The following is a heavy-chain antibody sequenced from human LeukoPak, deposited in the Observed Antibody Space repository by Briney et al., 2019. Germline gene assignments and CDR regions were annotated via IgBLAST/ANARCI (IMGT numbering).Heavy chain of an antibody. CDR3: ARDTYYYDSSGPPGAFDI. CDR1: GYTFTSYG. V-gene: IGHV1-18*01. Sequence: ASVKVSCKASGYTFTSYGISWVRQAPGQGLEWMGWISAYNGNTNYAQKLQGRVTITTDTSTSTAYMELRSLRSDDTAVYYCARDTYYYDSSGPPGAFDIWGQGTMVTVSS. D-gene: IGHD3-22*01. J-gene: IGHJ3*02. CDR2: ISAYNGNT.